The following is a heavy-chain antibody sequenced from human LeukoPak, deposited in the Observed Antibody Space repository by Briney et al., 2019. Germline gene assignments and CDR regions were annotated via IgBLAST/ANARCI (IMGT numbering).Heavy chain of an antibody. CDR1: GFTFSDYY. D-gene: IGHD5-24*01. J-gene: IGHJ4*02. Sequence: GGSLGLSCAASGFTFSDYYMSWIRQAPGKGLEWVSDIRGSGSTIYYADSVKGRFTISRDNAKNSLYLQMNSLRAEDTAVYYCARGKDGYKRGYPLGFDYWGQGTLVTVSS. V-gene: IGHV3-11*01. CDR3: ARGKDGYKRGYPLGFDY. CDR2: IRGSGSTI.